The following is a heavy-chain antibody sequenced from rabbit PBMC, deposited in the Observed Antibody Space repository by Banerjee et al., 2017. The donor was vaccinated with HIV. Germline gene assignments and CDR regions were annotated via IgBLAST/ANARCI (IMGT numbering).Heavy chain of an antibody. J-gene: IGHJ4*01. CDR3: ARDVDAGYVGVGYAL. CDR1: GIDFSSYYY. V-gene: IGHV1S43*01. Sequence: QQQLEESGGGLVKPGGTLTLTCKASGIDFSSYYYMCWVRQAPGKGLELIACIDTSSGSTWYASWVNGRFTISKTSSTTVTLQVTSLTAADTATYFCARDVDAGYVGVGYALWGPGTLVTVS. D-gene: IGHD6-1*01. CDR2: IDTSSGST.